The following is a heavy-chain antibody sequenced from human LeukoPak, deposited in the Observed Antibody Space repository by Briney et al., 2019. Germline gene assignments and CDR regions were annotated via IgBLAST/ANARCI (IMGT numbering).Heavy chain of an antibody. D-gene: IGHD5-12*01. CDR2: INPKNGGT. CDR1: GGTFSSYA. V-gene: IGHV1-2*02. CDR3: ARAGYSGQPA. J-gene: IGHJ5*02. Sequence: ASVKVSCKASGGTFSSYAISWVRQAPGQGLEWMGWINPKNGGTNYAQKFQDRVIMTRDTSINTAYMELKRLRSDDTAVYYCARAGYSGQPAWGQGTLVTASS.